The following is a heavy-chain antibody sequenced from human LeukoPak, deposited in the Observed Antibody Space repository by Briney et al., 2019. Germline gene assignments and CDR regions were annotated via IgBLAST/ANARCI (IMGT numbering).Heavy chain of an antibody. Sequence: SETLSLTCAVSGGSISSSDWWSWVRQPPGKGLEWIGEVYHSGSTKHNPSLMSRVTMSVDKSKNQFSLRLSSVTAADTAVYYCARGYGDYGRGAFDIWGQGTMVTVSS. J-gene: IGHJ3*02. D-gene: IGHD4-17*01. CDR2: VYHSGST. CDR3: ARGYGDYGRGAFDI. V-gene: IGHV4-4*02. CDR1: GGSISSSDW.